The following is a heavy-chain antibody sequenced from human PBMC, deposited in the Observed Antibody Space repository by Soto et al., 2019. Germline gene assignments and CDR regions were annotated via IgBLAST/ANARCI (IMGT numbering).Heavy chain of an antibody. CDR3: ARHGGYYDSSGYYNDAFDI. CDR1: GGSISSYY. J-gene: IGHJ3*02. CDR2: IYYSGST. V-gene: IGHV4-59*08. D-gene: IGHD3-22*01. Sequence: QVQLQESGPGLVKPSETLSLTCTVSGGSISSYYWSWIRQPPGKGLEWIGYIYYSGSTNYNPSLKSRVTISVDTSKNQCSLKLSSVTAADTAVYYCARHGGYYDSSGYYNDAFDIWGQGTMVTVSS.